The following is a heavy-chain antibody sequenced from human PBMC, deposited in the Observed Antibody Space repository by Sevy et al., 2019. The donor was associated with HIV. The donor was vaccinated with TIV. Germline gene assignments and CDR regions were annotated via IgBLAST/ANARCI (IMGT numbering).Heavy chain of an antibody. D-gene: IGHD6-6*01. Sequence: GGSLRLSCAASGFTFSSYAMSWVRQAPGKGLEWVSAISGSGGSTYYADSVKGRFTISRDNSKNTLYLQMNSLRAEDTAVYYCAKEVAGRLDYYYGMDVWGQGTTVTVSS. J-gene: IGHJ6*02. V-gene: IGHV3-23*01. CDR3: AKEVAGRLDYYYGMDV. CDR2: ISGSGGST. CDR1: GFTFSSYA.